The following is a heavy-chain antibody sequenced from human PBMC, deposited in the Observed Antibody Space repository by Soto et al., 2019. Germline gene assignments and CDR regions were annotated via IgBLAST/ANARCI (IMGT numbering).Heavy chain of an antibody. CDR1: GFSFSSYA. CDR3: ARDRRLGAYRLGDAFDI. Sequence: EVQLLESGGGLVQPGGSLRLSCAVSGFSFSSYAMNWVRQAPGKGLEWVSGISGSTGSTTYADSVKGRFTISRDNSKSRLYMPMNSLRAEDTAVYYCARDRRLGAYRLGDAFDIWGQGTVITVSS. CDR2: ISGSTGST. D-gene: IGHD2-2*02. J-gene: IGHJ3*02. V-gene: IGHV3-23*01.